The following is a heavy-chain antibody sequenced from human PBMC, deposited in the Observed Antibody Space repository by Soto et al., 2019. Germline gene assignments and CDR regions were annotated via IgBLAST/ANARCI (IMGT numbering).Heavy chain of an antibody. V-gene: IGHV4-61*03. CDR1: GGSISSGGYS. J-gene: IGHJ4*02. D-gene: IGHD4-17*01. Sequence: SETLSLTCAVSGGSISSGGYSWSWIRQPPGKGLECIGYIYYSGSTNYNPSLKSRVTISVDTSKNHFSLKLSSVTSADTAVYYCARRYGPSFDYWGQGTLVTVSS. CDR2: IYYSGST. CDR3: ARRYGPSFDY.